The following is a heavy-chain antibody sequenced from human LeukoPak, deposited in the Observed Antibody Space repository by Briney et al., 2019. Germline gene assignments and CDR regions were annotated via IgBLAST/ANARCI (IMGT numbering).Heavy chain of an antibody. CDR2: IKKDGSDK. CDR1: GFTFSDYW. Sequence: PGGSLRLSCVASGFTFSDYWMTWVRQAPGKGLEWVANIKKDGSDKYYVDSVKGRFTVSRDNAKNSLYLQMNSLRAEDTAVYYCAKGSSGDYAVRDAFDIWGQGTMVTVSS. V-gene: IGHV3-7*03. D-gene: IGHD4-17*01. CDR3: AKGSSGDYAVRDAFDI. J-gene: IGHJ3*02.